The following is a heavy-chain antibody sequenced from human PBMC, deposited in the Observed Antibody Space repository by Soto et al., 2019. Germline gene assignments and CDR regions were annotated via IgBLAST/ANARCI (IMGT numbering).Heavy chain of an antibody. CDR3: ARDDRAPRRFDYYDGMDV. J-gene: IGHJ6*02. CDR1: GGTFSGYY. Sequence: SETLSLTCAVYGGTFSGYYWSWLRQPPGKGLEWIGEINHSGSTNYNPSLKSRVTISVDTAKNQFSQKRRSVTAADTAVYYCARDDRAPRRFDYYDGMDVWAQGTTVT. CDR2: INHSGST. V-gene: IGHV4-34*01. D-gene: IGHD3-22*01.